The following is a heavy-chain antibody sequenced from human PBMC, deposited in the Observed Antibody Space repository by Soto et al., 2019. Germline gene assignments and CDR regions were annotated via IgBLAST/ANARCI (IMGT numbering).Heavy chain of an antibody. Sequence: GGSLRLSCAVSGFTFSRYAMHWVRQAPGKGLEWVAIMSSDGSNEYYADSVKGRFTIFRDNSKNTLYLQINSLRTEDTAVYYCAKNHHASGDYYGLDFWGQGTTVTVSS. D-gene: IGHD1-26*01. CDR1: GFTFSRYA. CDR3: AKNHHASGDYYGLDF. CDR2: MSSDGSNE. J-gene: IGHJ6*02. V-gene: IGHV3-30*18.